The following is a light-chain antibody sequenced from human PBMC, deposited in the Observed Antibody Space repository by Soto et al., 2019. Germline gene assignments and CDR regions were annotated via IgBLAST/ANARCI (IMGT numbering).Light chain of an antibody. CDR2: GNS. CDR1: SANIGAGYD. Sequence: QSVLTQPPSVSGAPGQRVTISCTGSSANIGAGYDVHWYQQLPGTAPKLLIYGNSNRPSGVPDRFSGSKSDTSVSLAITGLQAEDEADYYCQSYDRSLSGSVFGGGTKLTVL. J-gene: IGLJ2*01. V-gene: IGLV1-40*01. CDR3: QSYDRSLSGSV.